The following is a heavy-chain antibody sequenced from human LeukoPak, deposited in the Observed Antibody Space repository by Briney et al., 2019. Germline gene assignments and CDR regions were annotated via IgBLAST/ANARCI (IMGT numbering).Heavy chain of an antibody. CDR2: MNQDGSEK. D-gene: IGHD1-26*01. CDR3: ARRRDSGSLQHFDY. Sequence: GGSLRLSCAASGFTFSNYWMSWVRQAPRKGLEWVVNMNQDGSEKYYVDSVKGRFTISRDNAKNSLYLQMNSLRAEDTAVYYCARRRDSGSLQHFDYWGQGTLVTVSS. J-gene: IGHJ4*02. V-gene: IGHV3-7*01. CDR1: GFTFSNYW.